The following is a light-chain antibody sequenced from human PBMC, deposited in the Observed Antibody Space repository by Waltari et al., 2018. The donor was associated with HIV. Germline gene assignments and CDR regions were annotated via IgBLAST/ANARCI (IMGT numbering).Light chain of an antibody. J-gene: IGLJ2*01. Sequence: QSVLPQPPSASGTPGQRVTISCSGSSSNLGSNYVYWYQQLPGTAPKLLIYRNNQRPSGVPDRFSGSKSGTSASLAISGLRSEDEADYYCAAWDDSLSGRGVVFGGGTKLTVL. CDR3: AAWDDSLSGRGVV. CDR1: SSNLGSNY. CDR2: RNN. V-gene: IGLV1-47*01.